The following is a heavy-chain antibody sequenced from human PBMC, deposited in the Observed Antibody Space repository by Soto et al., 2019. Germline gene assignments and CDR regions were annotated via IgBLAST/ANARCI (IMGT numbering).Heavy chain of an antibody. CDR1: GFTFSSYG. Sequence: QVQLVESGGGVVQPGRSLRLSCAASGFTFSSYGMHWVRQAPGKGLEWVALISFDGSNKYYADSVKGRFTISRDNSMNSLFLLMNRLRAEDTAVYYCAGGQYLSDYWVHGTLVTVSS. CDR3: AGGQYLSDY. D-gene: IGHD3-16*01. V-gene: IGHV3-30*03. J-gene: IGHJ4*01. CDR2: ISFDGSNK.